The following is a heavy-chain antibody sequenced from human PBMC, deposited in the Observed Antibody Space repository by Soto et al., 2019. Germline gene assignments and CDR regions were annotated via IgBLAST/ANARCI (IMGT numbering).Heavy chain of an antibody. CDR1: GYPFTSYD. V-gene: IGHV1-8*01. CDR3: ARAYYDSSGYYVVHAFDI. Sequence: XSVKVSCNASGYPFTSYDINWGRQATGQGLEWMGWMNPNSGNTGYAQKFQGRVTMTRNTSISTAYMELSSLRSEDTAVYYCARAYYDSSGYYVVHAFDIWGQGTMVTVSS. D-gene: IGHD3-22*01. J-gene: IGHJ3*02. CDR2: MNPNSGNT.